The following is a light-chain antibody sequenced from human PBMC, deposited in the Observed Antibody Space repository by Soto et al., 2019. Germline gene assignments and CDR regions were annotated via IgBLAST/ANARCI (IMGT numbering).Light chain of an antibody. Sequence: EIVLTQSPATLSLSPGERATLSCRASQSVNSYLAWYQQKPGQAPRLLIYGASTRATGIPARFSGSGSGTEFTLTVSSLQSEDFAVYYCQHYNNWPPWTFGQGTKVEIK. CDR3: QHYNNWPPWT. CDR2: GAS. V-gene: IGKV3-15*01. CDR1: QSVNSY. J-gene: IGKJ1*01.